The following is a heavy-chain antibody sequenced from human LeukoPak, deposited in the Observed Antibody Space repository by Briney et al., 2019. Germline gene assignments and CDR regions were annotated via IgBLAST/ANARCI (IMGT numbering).Heavy chain of an antibody. J-gene: IGHJ3*02. CDR2: INPNSGGT. CDR3: ARDTALSDAFDI. Sequence: ASVKVSCKASGYTFTGYYMHWVRQAPGQGLEWMGWINPNSGGTNYAQKFQGRVTMTRDTSISTAYMELSRLRSDDTAAYYCARDTALSDAFDIWGQGTMVTVSS. V-gene: IGHV1-2*02. CDR1: GYTFTGYY.